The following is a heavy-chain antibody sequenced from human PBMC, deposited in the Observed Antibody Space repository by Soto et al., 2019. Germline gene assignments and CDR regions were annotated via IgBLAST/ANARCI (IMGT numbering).Heavy chain of an antibody. V-gene: IGHV1-69*01. D-gene: IGHD5-12*01. Sequence: QVQLVQSGAAVKKPCSSVKVSCKASGGTFSIYTISWVRQAPGQGVEWMGGSANSAQKVQGRLTVTADESTTTVYLELSSLTSEDTAVYYCAREGPPDIAWFDPWGQGTLVSVSS. CDR3: AREGPPDIAWFDP. J-gene: IGHJ5*02. CDR2: SA. CDR1: GGTFSIYT.